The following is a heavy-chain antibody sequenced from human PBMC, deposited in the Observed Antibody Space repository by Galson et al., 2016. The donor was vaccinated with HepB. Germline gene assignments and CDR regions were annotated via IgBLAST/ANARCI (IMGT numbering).Heavy chain of an antibody. CDR2: IKPNSGDT. D-gene: IGHD7-27*01. V-gene: IGHV1-2*02. Sequence: SVKVSCKASGYSFTGYYLHWVRQAPGQGLEWMGWIKPNSGDTHYAQQFQGRVTMTRDTSISTAYMDMNILRSDDTAVYYGARLRHQTADHYFFDYWAQGTQVTVSS. CDR1: GYSFTGYY. CDR3: ARLRHQTADHYFFDY. J-gene: IGHJ4*02.